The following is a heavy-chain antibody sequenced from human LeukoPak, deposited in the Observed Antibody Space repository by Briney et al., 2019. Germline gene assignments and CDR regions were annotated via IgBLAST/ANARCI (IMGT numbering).Heavy chain of an antibody. J-gene: IGHJ4*02. Sequence: GGSLRLSCAASGFTFSSYGMHWVRQAPGKGXXXVAVISYDGSNKYYADSVKGRFTISRDNSKNTLYLQMNSLRAEDTAVYYCAKSRGGHDDYWGQGTLVTVSS. CDR3: AKSRGGHDDY. CDR1: GFTFSSYG. V-gene: IGHV3-30*18. D-gene: IGHD2-15*01. CDR2: ISYDGSNK.